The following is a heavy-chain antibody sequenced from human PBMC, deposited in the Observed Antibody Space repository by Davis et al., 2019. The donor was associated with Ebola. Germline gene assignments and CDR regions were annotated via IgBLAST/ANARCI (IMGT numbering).Heavy chain of an antibody. CDR2: AYYTSKWNN. CDR1: GDRVSSGG. Sequence: PSETLSLTCAISGDRVSSGGWNWIRHSPTRGLEWLGRAYYTSKWNNDYAVSVRSRITINPDTSKNQFSLQLNSVTPEDTAVYYCARGWLRSGFDCWGQGTLVTVSS. D-gene: IGHD5-12*01. V-gene: IGHV6-1*01. J-gene: IGHJ4*02. CDR3: ARGWLRSGFDC.